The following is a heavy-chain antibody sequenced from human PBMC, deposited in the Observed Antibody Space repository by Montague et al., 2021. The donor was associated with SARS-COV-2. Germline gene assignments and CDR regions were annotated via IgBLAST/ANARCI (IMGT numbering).Heavy chain of an antibody. Sequence: SETLSLTCAVYGGSFSGYYWSWIRQPPGKGLEWIGEINHSGSTNYNPSLKSRVTISVDTSKNQFSLKLSSVTAADTAVYYCARSGWVQFCCARDCYYYDMAVWGQGTTVTVSS. CDR3: ARSGWVQFCCARDCYYYDMAV. D-gene: IGHD2-2*01. CDR1: GGSFSGYY. CDR2: INHSGST. V-gene: IGHV4-34*01. J-gene: IGHJ6*02.